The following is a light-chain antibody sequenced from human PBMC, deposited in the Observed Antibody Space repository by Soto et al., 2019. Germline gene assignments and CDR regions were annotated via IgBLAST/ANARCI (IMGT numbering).Light chain of an antibody. Sequence: DVLMTQSPLSLPVTLGQPASISCTCSQSLVNSDGDTYLSWYQQRPGQSPRRLIYKVSNRDSGVPDRFSGSASGIDFTLKISRVEAEDVGVYYCMQGTYWPTFGQGNKLEIK. CDR1: QSLVNSDGDTY. CDR2: KVS. CDR3: MQGTYWPT. V-gene: IGKV2-30*01. J-gene: IGKJ2*01.